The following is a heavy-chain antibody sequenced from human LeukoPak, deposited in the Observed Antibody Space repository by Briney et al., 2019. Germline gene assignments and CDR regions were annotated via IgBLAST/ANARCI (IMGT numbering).Heavy chain of an antibody. CDR2: IYSGGST. D-gene: IGHD5-18*01. V-gene: IGHV3-53*01. CDR1: GFTVSSNY. J-gene: IGHJ4*02. Sequence: GGSLRLSCAASGFTVSSNYMSWVRQAPGKGLEWVSVIYSGGSTYYADSVKGRFTISRDNSKNTLYLRMNSLIAGDTAVYYCASLQFPTAYWGQGTLVTVSS. CDR3: ASLQFPTAY.